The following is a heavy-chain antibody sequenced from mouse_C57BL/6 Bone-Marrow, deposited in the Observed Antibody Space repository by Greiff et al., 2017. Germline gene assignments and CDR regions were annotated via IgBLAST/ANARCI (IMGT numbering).Heavy chain of an antibody. CDR3: TKDDGYPYYYAMDY. J-gene: IGHJ4*01. Sequence: EVKLVESGGGLVQPGGSMKLSCAASGFTFSDAWMDWVRQSPEKGLEWVAEIRNKANNHATYYAVSVKGRFTISRDDSKSSVYLQMNSLRAEDTGIYYCTKDDGYPYYYAMDYWGQGTSVTVSS. CDR2: IRNKANNHAT. CDR1: GFTFSDAW. D-gene: IGHD2-3*01. V-gene: IGHV6-6*01.